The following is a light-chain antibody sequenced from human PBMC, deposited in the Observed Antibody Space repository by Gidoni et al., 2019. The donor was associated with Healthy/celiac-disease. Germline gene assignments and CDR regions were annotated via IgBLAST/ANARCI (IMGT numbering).Light chain of an antibody. Sequence: DSQMTQSPSSLSASIGDRVTITCRASQSMSSYLNWYQQKPGKAPNLLIYAASSLHSGVPSRFSGSGSWTDFTLPISSLQPEDFATYYCQQSYSAPRYTFGQGTKLEIK. CDR3: QQSYSAPRYT. CDR2: AAS. J-gene: IGKJ2*01. CDR1: QSMSSY. V-gene: IGKV1-39*01.